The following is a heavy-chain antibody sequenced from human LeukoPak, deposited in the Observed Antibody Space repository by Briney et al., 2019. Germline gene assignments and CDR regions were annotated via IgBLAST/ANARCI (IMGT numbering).Heavy chain of an antibody. Sequence: SVNVSCKPSGCTFTSYAISWVRQAPGQGREWVGRIIPILGIANYAQKFQARVTITATKSTNTAYMELSRLRTEETAVYNCARHLAFDYYYYAMDVWGQGTMVTVSS. D-gene: IGHD3-3*02. CDR1: GCTFTSYA. V-gene: IGHV1-69*04. J-gene: IGHJ6*02. CDR3: ARHLAFDYYYYAMDV. CDR2: IIPILGIA.